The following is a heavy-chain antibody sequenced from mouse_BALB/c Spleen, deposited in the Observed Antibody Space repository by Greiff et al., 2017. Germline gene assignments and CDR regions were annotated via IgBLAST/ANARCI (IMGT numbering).Heavy chain of an antibody. CDR2: IDPANGNT. V-gene: IGHV14-3*02. D-gene: IGHD2-1*01. CDR1: GFNIKDTY. CDR3: ARSRDGNTWFAY. Sequence: VQLKQSGAELVKPGASVKLSCTASGFNIKDTYMHWVKQRPEQGLEWIGRIDPANGNTKYDPKFQGKATITADTSSNTAYLQLSSLTSEDTAVYYCARSRDGNTWFAYWGQGTLVTVSA. J-gene: IGHJ3*01.